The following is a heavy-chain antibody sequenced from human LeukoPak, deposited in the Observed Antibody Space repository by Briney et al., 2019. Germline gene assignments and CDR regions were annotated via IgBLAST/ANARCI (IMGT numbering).Heavy chain of an antibody. J-gene: IGHJ4*02. V-gene: IGHV3-30*04. Sequence: PGRSLRLSCAASGFTFSSYAMHWVRQAPGKGLEWVAVISYDGSNKYYADSVKGRFTISRDNSKNTLYLQMNSPRAEDTAVYYCARDRYGDYGDFDYWGQGTLVTVSS. CDR2: ISYDGSNK. D-gene: IGHD4-17*01. CDR1: GFTFSSYA. CDR3: ARDRYGDYGDFDY.